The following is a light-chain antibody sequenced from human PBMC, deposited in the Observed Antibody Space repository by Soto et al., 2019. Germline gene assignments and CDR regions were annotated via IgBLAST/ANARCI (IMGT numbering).Light chain of an antibody. J-gene: IGLJ2*01. Sequence: QSVLTQPASVSGSPGQSITISCTGTSSDVGGYNYVSWYQQHPGKAPKLMIYEVSNRPSGVSYRFSGSKSGNTASLTISGLQAEDEADYYCSSYTSSSTVVFGGGTKVTVL. CDR2: EVS. CDR1: SSDVGGYNY. V-gene: IGLV2-14*01. CDR3: SSYTSSSTVV.